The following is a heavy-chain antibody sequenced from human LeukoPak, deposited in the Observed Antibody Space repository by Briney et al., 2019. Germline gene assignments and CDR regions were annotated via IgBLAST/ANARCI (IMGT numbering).Heavy chain of an antibody. CDR1: GGSFSGYY. J-gene: IGHJ6*03. CDR3: SRGAPYYDFWSGYPDYYYYYMDV. D-gene: IGHD3-3*01. V-gene: IGHV4-34*01. CDR2: INHSGST. Sequence: PSETLSLTCAVYGGSFSGYYWSWIRQPPGKGLEWIGGINHSGSTNYNPSLKSRVTISVDTSKNQFSLKLSSVTAADTAVYYCSRGAPYYDFWSGYPDYYYYYMDVWGKGTTVTVSS.